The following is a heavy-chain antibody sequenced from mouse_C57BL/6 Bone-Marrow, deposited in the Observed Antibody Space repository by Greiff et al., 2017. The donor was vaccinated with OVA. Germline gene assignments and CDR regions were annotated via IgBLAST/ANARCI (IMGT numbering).Heavy chain of an antibody. Sequence: VQLQQSGPELVKPGASVKISCKASGYSFTGYYMNWVKQSPEKSLEWIGEINPSTGGTTYNQKFKAKATLTVDKSSSTAYMQLKSLTSEDSAVYYCALIYYDDDDWYFDVWGTGTTVTVSS. CDR2: INPSTGGT. J-gene: IGHJ1*03. D-gene: IGHD2-4*01. CDR3: ALIYYDDDDWYFDV. CDR1: GYSFTGYY. V-gene: IGHV1-42*01.